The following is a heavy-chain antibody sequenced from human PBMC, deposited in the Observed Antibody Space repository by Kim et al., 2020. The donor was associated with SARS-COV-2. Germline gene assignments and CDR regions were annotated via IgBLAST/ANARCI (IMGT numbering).Heavy chain of an antibody. Sequence: GGSLRLSCAASGFTFSSYAMHWVRQAPGKGLEWVAVISYDGSNKYYADSVKGRFTISRDNSKNTLYLQMNSLRAEDTAVYYCARGEQQLFLHYWGQGTLVTVSS. CDR2: ISYDGSNK. J-gene: IGHJ4*02. V-gene: IGHV3-30-3*01. CDR3: ARGEQQLFLHY. D-gene: IGHD6-13*01. CDR1: GFTFSSYA.